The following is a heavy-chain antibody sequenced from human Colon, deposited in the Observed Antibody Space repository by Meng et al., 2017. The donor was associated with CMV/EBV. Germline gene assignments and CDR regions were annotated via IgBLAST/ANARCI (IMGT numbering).Heavy chain of an antibody. V-gene: IGHV1-2*02. CDR3: ATNGRLNY. Sequence: ASVKVSCKASGYTFTDYHLYWVRQVPGQGLEWMGWINPKSGYTSYAQYFQGRFTMTRDTSLSTVYMELSGLKSDDAAVYYCATNGRLNYWGQGTLVTVSS. D-gene: IGHD1-26*01. CDR2: INPKSGYT. J-gene: IGHJ4*02. CDR1: GYTFTDYH.